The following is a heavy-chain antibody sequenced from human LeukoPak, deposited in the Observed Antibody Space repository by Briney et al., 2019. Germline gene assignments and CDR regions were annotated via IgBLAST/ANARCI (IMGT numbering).Heavy chain of an antibody. D-gene: IGHD6-13*01. CDR3: ARDNIAAAGIDY. J-gene: IGHJ4*02. CDR2: INPNSGGT. V-gene: IGHV1-2*02. CDR1: GHTFTGYY. Sequence: ASVKVSCKASGHTFTGYYMHWVRQAPGQGLEWMGWINPNSGGTNYAQNFQGRVTMTRDTSISTAYMELSRLRSDDTAVYYCARDNIAAAGIDYWGQGTLVTVSS.